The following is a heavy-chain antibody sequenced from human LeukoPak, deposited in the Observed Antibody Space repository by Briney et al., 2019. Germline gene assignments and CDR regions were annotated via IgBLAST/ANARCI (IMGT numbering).Heavy chain of an antibody. V-gene: IGHV1-69*05. CDR3: ARDKLGRKPQGDYDILTGRPLNWFDP. CDR2: VIPIFGTA. D-gene: IGHD3-9*01. CDR1: GGTFSSYA. J-gene: IGHJ5*02. Sequence: SVKVSCKASGGTFSSYAISWVRQAPGQGLEWMGGVIPIFGTANYAQKFQGRVTITTDESTSTAYMELSSLRSEDTAVYYCARDKLGRKPQGDYDILTGRPLNWFDPWGQGTLVTVSS.